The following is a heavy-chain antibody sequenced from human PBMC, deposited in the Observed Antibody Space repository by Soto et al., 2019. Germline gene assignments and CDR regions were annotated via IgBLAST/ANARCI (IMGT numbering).Heavy chain of an antibody. V-gene: IGHV3-30*02. Sequence: GGSLRLSCAASGFAFDNYGMHWVRQAPGKGLEWVAVIWYDGSNKYYADSVKGRFTISRDNSKNTLYLQMNSLRAEDTSVYYCAKEGGLSGSYYISSSYYFDYWGQGTLVTVSS. J-gene: IGHJ4*02. CDR3: AKEGGLSGSYYISSSYYFDY. D-gene: IGHD1-26*01. CDR1: GFAFDNYG. CDR2: IWYDGSNK.